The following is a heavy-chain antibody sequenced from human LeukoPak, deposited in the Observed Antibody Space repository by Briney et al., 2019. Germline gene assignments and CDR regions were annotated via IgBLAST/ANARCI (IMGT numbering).Heavy chain of an antibody. Sequence: SETLSLTCTVSGYSISSGYYWGWIRQPPGKGLEWIGSIYHSGSTYYNPSLKSRVTISVDTSKNQFSLKLSSVTAADTAVYYCARAVGGDYDDYWGQGTLVTVSS. V-gene: IGHV4-38-2*02. D-gene: IGHD2-15*01. CDR1: GYSISSGYY. CDR3: ARAVGGDYDDY. CDR2: IYHSGST. J-gene: IGHJ4*02.